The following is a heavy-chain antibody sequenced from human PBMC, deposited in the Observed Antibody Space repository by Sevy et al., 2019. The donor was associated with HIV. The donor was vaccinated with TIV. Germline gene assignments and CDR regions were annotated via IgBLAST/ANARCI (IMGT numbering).Heavy chain of an antibody. J-gene: IGHJ3*02. CDR2: VSYEGSHK. Sequence: GGSLRLSCAASGFTFSNYGMHWVRQAPGKGLEWVAVVSYEGSHKYYAYSVRGRFTSSRDNSKNIVYLQMSSLRAEDTAVYYCAKGSRATASAFDIWGQGTVVTVSS. CDR1: GFTFSNYG. V-gene: IGHV3-30*18. D-gene: IGHD2-21*02. CDR3: AKGSRATASAFDI.